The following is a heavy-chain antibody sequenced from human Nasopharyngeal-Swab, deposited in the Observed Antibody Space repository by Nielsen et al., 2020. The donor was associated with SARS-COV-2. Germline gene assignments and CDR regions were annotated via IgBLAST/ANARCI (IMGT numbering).Heavy chain of an antibody. CDR2: ISGSGDST. V-gene: IGHV3-23*01. CDR1: GFTFSSYA. D-gene: IGHD2-2*01. J-gene: IGHJ4*02. CDR3: AKGTGGYQLLYFDY. Sequence: GESLKISCAASGFTFSSYAMSWVRQAPGKGLEWVSAISGSGDSTYYADSVKGRFTISRDNSKNTLYLQMNSLRAEDTAVYYCAKGTGGYQLLYFDYWGQGTLVTVSS.